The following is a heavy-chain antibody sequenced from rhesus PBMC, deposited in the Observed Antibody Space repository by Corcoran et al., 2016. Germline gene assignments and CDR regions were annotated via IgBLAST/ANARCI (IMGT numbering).Heavy chain of an antibody. Sequence: EVQLVQSGAEVKRPGESLKISCKTSGYSFTSYWISWVRQMPGKGLVGMGVLDPSDSVPSYSPSCQGQVPSPADKSTSTAYLQWGSLKASDTATYYCAKGRGNLDYWGQGVLVTVSS. CDR2: LDPSDSVP. CDR3: AKGRGNLDY. CDR1: GYSFTSYW. J-gene: IGHJ4*01. V-gene: IGHV5-2*01. D-gene: IGHD4-17*01.